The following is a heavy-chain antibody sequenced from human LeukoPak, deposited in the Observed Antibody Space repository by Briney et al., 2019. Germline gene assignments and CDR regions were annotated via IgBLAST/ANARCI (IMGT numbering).Heavy chain of an antibody. CDR3: ASYTLWYGDS. CDR1: GFSFSKSS. V-gene: IGHV3-21*06. J-gene: IGHJ4*02. Sequence: GGSLRLSCAASGFSFSKSSMLWFRQAPGKGLERVSSISIGSSPYTYYADSLKGRFTISRDNAKNSVCLQMNSLRPEDTAVYYCASYTLWYGDSWGQGTLVTVSS. D-gene: IGHD3-10*01. CDR2: ISIGSSPYT.